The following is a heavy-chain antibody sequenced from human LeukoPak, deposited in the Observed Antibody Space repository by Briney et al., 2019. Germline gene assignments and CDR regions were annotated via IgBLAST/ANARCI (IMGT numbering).Heavy chain of an antibody. CDR2: ISGSGGST. J-gene: IGHJ4*02. CDR3: XXXXXAAASFRGGN. CDR1: GFTFSSYA. Sequence: GGSLRLSCAASGFTFSSYAMSWVRQAPGKGLEWVSAISGSGGSTYYADSVKGRFTISRDNSKNTLYLQMNSLRAEDTAVYYCXXXXXAAASFRGGNWGQGTLVTVSS. V-gene: IGHV3-23*01. D-gene: IGHD6-13*01.